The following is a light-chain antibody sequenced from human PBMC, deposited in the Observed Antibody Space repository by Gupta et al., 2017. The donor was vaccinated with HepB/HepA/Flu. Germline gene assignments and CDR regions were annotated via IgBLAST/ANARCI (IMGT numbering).Light chain of an antibody. CDR3: CSYAGISVV. V-gene: IGLV2-11*01. CDR2: DVS. CDR1: SSDVGGYNY. J-gene: IGLJ2*01. Sequence: QSALTQPRSVSGSPGQSVTISCTGTSSDVGGYNYVSWYQQHPGKAPKLMIYDVSKRPSGVPDRFSGSKAVNTASLAISWLQAQYEADYFRCSYAGISVVFGGGTKLTVL.